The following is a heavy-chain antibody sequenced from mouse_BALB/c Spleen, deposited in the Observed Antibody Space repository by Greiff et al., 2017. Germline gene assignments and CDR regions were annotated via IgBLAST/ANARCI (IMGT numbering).Heavy chain of an antibody. J-gene: IGHJ3*01. CDR1: GFTFSDYY. V-gene: IGHV5-4*02. CDR2: ISDGGSYT. CDR3: ARDWGMMITTWFAY. D-gene: IGHD2-4*01. Sequence: EVQGVESGGGLVKPGGSLKLSCAASGFTFSDYYMYWVRQTPEKRLEWVATISDGGSYTYYPDSVKGRFTISRDNAKNNLYLQMSSLKSEDTAMYYCARDWGMMITTWFAYWGQGTLVTVSA.